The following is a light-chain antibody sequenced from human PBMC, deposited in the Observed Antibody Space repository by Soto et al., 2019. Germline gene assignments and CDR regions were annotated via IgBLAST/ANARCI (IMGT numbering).Light chain of an antibody. CDR1: QGTGDT. CDR3: QVSASHSEA. Sequence: RLSPATLSVYPGEGAPLASRASQGTGDTLAWYQQKPGQAPRLLIYGASTRATGIPARFSGSGSGTEFTLTFSILQPDDFAPCYIQVSASHSEAFPEGTKVDI. V-gene: IGKV3-15*01. CDR2: GAS. J-gene: IGKJ4*02.